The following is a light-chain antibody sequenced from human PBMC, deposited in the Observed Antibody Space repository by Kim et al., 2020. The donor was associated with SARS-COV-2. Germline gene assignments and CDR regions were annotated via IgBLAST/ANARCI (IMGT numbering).Light chain of an antibody. V-gene: IGKV3-11*01. CDR3: QQRYDWPLT. CDR1: QSVGNS. CDR2: ETS. J-gene: IGKJ4*01. Sequence: LCQGERATHSCRASQSVGNSLAWFQQKPGQAPRLLIFETSNRDTGIPARFSGSGSGTGFTLTISSLEPEDFAVYYCQQRYDWPLTFGGGTKVDIK.